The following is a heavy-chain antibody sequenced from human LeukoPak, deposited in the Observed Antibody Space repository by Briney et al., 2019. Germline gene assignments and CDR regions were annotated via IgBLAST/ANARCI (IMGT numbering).Heavy chain of an antibody. J-gene: IGHJ4*02. D-gene: IGHD6-13*01. CDR1: GGSTSSYY. V-gene: IGHV4-4*07. Sequence: SETLSLTCTVSGGSTSSYYWSWIRQPAGKGLEWIGRIYTSGSTNYNPSLKSRVTMSVDTSKNQFSLKLSSVTAADTAVYYCARGAKGSSSWYDSFDYWGQGTLVTVSS. CDR3: ARGAKGSSSWYDSFDY. CDR2: IYTSGST.